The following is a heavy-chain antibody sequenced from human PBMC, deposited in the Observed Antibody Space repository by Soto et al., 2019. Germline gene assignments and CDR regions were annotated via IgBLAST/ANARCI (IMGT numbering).Heavy chain of an antibody. D-gene: IGHD5-12*01. CDR3: VKSRGGNNFDFFE. J-gene: IGHJ4*02. V-gene: IGHV3-64D*06. CDR1: GFTFSSYA. Sequence: GGSLRLSCSASGFTFSSYAMHWVRQAPGKGLEYVSGVRGNGDPPFYADSVKGRFTISRDNSKNTLYLQMSSLSADDTAVYYCVKSRGGNNFDFFEWGQGALVPVSS. CDR2: VRGNGDPP.